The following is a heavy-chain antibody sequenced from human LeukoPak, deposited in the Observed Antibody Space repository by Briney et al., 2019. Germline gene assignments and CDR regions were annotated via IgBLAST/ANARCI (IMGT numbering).Heavy chain of an antibody. Sequence: GRSLRLSCAASGFTFSSYGVHWVRQAPGKGLEWVAAISYDGSYKNYADSVEGRFTISRDDSKETLYLQMHSLRPEDTAVYYCARAPRYFDPLDCWGQGTLVTVSS. D-gene: IGHD3-9*01. CDR3: ARAPRYFDPLDC. CDR2: ISYDGSYK. J-gene: IGHJ4*02. V-gene: IGHV3-30*03. CDR1: GFTFSSYG.